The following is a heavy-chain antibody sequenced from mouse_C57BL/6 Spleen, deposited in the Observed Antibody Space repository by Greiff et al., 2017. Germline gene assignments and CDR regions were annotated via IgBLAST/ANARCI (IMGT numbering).Heavy chain of an antibody. V-gene: IGHV1-52*01. CDR1: GYTFTSYW. D-gene: IGHD1-1*02. Sequence: QVQLQQPGAELVRPGSSVKLSCKASGYTFTSYWMHWVKQRPIQGLEWIGNIDPSDSETHYNQKFKDKATLTVDKSSSTAYMQLSSLTSEDSAVYYCARSEGGSPPFAYWGQGTLVTVSA. CDR2: IDPSDSET. CDR3: ARSEGGSPPFAY. J-gene: IGHJ3*01.